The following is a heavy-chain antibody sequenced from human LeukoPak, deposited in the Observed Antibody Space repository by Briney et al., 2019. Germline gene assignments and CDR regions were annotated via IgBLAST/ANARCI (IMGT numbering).Heavy chain of an antibody. Sequence: ASVKVSCKASGYTFTGYYMHWVRQAPGQGLEWMGWINPNSGGTNYAQKFQGRVTMTRDTSISTAYMELSRLRSDDTAVYYCARVYYYDGSGPGYWGQGTLVTVSS. CDR1: GYTFTGYY. CDR2: INPNSGGT. CDR3: ARVYYYDGSGPGY. D-gene: IGHD3-22*01. J-gene: IGHJ4*02. V-gene: IGHV1-2*02.